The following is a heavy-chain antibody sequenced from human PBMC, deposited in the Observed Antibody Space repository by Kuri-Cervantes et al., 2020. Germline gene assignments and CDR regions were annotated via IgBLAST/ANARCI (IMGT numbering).Heavy chain of an antibody. Sequence: GGSLRLSCAASGFTFSSYAMSWVRQAPGKGLEWVSTITDSGTGTYFADSGKGRFTIPRDNSKNTLYLQMNSLRAEDTAVYYCARHGELTAEEDYYYMDVWGKGTTVTVSS. V-gene: IGHV3-23*01. CDR1: GFTFSSYA. CDR2: ITDSGTGT. CDR3: ARHGELTAEEDYYYMDV. J-gene: IGHJ6*03. D-gene: IGHD7-27*01.